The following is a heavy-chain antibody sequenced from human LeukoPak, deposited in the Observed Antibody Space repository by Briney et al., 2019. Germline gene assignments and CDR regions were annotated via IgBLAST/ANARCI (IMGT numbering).Heavy chain of an antibody. CDR1: GFTFSSYA. CDR2: ISYDGSNK. D-gene: IGHD3-10*01. Sequence: GRSLRLSCAASGFTFSSYAMHWVRQAPGKGLEWVAVISYDGSNKYYADSVKGRFTISRDNSKNTLYLQMNSLRAEDTAVYYCARDLVVRGRWSWFDPRGQGTLVTVSS. J-gene: IGHJ5*02. CDR3: ARDLVVRGRWSWFDP. V-gene: IGHV3-30*04.